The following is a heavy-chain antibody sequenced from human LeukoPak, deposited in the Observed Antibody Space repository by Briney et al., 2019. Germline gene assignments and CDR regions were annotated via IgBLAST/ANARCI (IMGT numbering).Heavy chain of an antibody. V-gene: IGHV1-18*01. CDR1: GGTCSSYA. CDR2: ISAYNGNT. J-gene: IGHJ4*02. CDR3: ARVRVITYYYGSGSAVTLAY. D-gene: IGHD3-10*01. Sequence: ASVKVSCKASGGTCSSYAISWVRQAPGQGLEWMGWISAYNGNTNYAQKLQGRVTMTTDTSTSTAYMELRSLRSDDTAVYYCARVRVITYYYGSGSAVTLAYWGQGTLVTVSS.